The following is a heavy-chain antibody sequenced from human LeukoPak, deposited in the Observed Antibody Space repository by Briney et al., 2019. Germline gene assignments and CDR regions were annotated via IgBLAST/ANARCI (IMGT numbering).Heavy chain of an antibody. V-gene: IGHV4-61*02. D-gene: IGHD6-13*01. CDR3: ARATYSSSWYEGGFDP. J-gene: IGHJ5*02. CDR1: GGSISSGGYY. Sequence: SQTLSLTCTVSGGSISSGGYYWHWIRQPAGKGLEWIGRIYTSGSTNYDPSLKSRVTISVDTSKNQFSLMLSSVTAADTAVYYCARATYSSSWYEGGFDPWGQGTLVTVSS. CDR2: IYTSGST.